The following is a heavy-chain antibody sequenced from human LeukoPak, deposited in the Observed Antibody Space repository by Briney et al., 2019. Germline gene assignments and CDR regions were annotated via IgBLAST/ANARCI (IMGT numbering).Heavy chain of an antibody. Sequence: PGGSLRLSCAASGFTFSSYGMHWVRQAPGKGLEWVAVISYDGSNKYYADSVKGRFTISRDNSKNTLYLQMNSLRAEDTAVYYCAKEAHDSSGCDYRGQGTLVTVSS. CDR1: GFTFSSYG. CDR3: AKEAHDSSGCDY. D-gene: IGHD3-22*01. J-gene: IGHJ4*02. V-gene: IGHV3-30*18. CDR2: ISYDGSNK.